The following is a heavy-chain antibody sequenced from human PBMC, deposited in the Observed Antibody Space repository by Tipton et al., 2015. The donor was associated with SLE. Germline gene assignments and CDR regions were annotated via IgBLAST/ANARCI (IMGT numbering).Heavy chain of an antibody. J-gene: IGHJ6*02. Sequence: GSLRLSCAASGFTFRNYYMNWVRQAPGKGLEWVSSISGYSSYIYYADSVRGRFTISRDNSKNSLFLQMNSLRAEDTAVYYCARDRKDTSTWFTPTYYYYGMDVWGHGTTVTVSS. CDR3: ARDRKDTSTWFTPTYYYYGMDV. CDR1: GFTFRNYY. CDR2: ISGYSSYI. D-gene: IGHD6-13*01. V-gene: IGHV3-21*03.